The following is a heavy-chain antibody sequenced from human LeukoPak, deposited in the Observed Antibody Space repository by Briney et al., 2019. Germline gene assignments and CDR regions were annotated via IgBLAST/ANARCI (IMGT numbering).Heavy chain of an antibody. CDR2: IYHSGRT. CDR1: GGSISSGSYY. D-gene: IGHD3-10*01. Sequence: SETLSLTCTVSGGSISSGSYYWSWIRQPPGKGLEWIGSIYHSGRTFYNPSLKSRVTISVDTSKNQFSLKLTSVTAADTAVYYCARFTVRGFHYGSIKYWGQGTLVTVSS. CDR3: ARFTVRGFHYGSIKY. V-gene: IGHV4-39*07. J-gene: IGHJ4*02.